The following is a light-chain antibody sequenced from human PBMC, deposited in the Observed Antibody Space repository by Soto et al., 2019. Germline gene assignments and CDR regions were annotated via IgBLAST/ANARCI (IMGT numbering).Light chain of an antibody. Sequence: EIVMTQSPATLSVSPGERATVSCRASQSVGSNLAWYQQKPGQAPRLLIFGAWNRATDIPARFSGSGSGTEFTLTISSLQSEDYAVYYCQQYNDWRTFGQGTMLEIK. CDR1: QSVGSN. J-gene: IGKJ2*01. CDR2: GAW. V-gene: IGKV3-15*01. CDR3: QQYNDWRT.